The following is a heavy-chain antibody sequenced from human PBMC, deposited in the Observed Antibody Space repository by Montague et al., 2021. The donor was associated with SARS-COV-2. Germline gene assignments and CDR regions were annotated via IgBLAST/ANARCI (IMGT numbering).Heavy chain of an antibody. J-gene: IGHJ3*02. CDR1: GGSISSGGYC. D-gene: IGHD3-22*01. Sequence: TLSLTCTVSGGSISSGGYCWSWIRQHPGKGLEWIGYIYYSGSTYYNPSLKSRVTISVDTSKNQFSLKLSSVTAADTAVYYCARARITMIVVVNAFDIWGQGTMVTVSS. CDR2: IYYSGST. CDR3: ARARITMIVVVNAFDI. V-gene: IGHV4-31*03.